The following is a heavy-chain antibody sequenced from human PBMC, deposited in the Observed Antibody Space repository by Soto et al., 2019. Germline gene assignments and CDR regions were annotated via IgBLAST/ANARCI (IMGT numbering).Heavy chain of an antibody. V-gene: IGHV4-59*01. J-gene: IGHJ4*02. CDR2: IYYSGST. D-gene: IGHD2-15*01. CDR1: GGSISSYY. Sequence: SETLSLTCTVSGGSISSYYWSWIRQPPGKGLEWIGYIYYSGSTNYNPSLKSRVTISVDTSKNQFSLKLSSVTAADTAVYYCARGYCSGGSCYLYFDYWGQGTLVTVSS. CDR3: ARGYCSGGSCYLYFDY.